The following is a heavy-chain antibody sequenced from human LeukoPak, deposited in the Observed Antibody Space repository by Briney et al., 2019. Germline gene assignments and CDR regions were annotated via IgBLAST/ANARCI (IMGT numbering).Heavy chain of an antibody. CDR3: ARGGEWYYDSSSYRLFDY. CDR1: EYTFTGYY. J-gene: IGHJ4*02. CDR2: LNPNSADT. D-gene: IGHD3-22*01. V-gene: IGHV1-2*02. Sequence: ASVKVSCKASEYTFTGYYMHWVRQAPGQGLEWMGWLNPNSADTSYPQKFRGRVTMTRDTSISTAYMELSSLRSDDTAVYYCARGGEWYYDSSSYRLFDYWGQGTLVTVSS.